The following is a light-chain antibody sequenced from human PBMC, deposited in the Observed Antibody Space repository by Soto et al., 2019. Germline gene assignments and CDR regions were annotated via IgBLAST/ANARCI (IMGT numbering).Light chain of an antibody. V-gene: IGKV3-20*01. CDR1: QSVSNSH. J-gene: IGKJ4*01. CDR3: QQYDKSPLT. CDR2: GVS. Sequence: EIVLTQSPATLSLSPGERATLSCRSSQSVSNSHLAWHQQKPGQAPRLLIFGVSNRAAGIPDRFSGSGSGTDFTLTIYRLEPEDYAVYYCQQYDKSPLTFGGGTKVDIK.